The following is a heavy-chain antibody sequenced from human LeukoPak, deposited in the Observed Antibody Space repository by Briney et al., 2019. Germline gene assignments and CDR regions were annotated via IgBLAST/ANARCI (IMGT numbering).Heavy chain of an antibody. CDR3: ARGRGSGHKENWFDP. CDR1: GYTFTTYD. J-gene: IGHJ5*02. CDR2: MNPNSGNT. V-gene: IGHV1-8*01. D-gene: IGHD6-19*01. Sequence: GASVKDSCKAAGYTFTTYDINWVRQATGQGLVWMGWMNPNSGNTGYTQKFQGRVTMTRNTSISTAYMELSSLRSEDTAVYYCARGRGSGHKENWFDPWGQGTLVTVSS.